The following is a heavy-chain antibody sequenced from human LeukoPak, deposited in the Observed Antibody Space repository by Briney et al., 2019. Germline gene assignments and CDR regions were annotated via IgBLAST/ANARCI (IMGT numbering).Heavy chain of an antibody. Sequence: PGGSLRLSCAASGFTFTSSAMSWVRQAPGKGLEWVSVISGSGHSTDYADSVKGRFTVSRDNSKNTLYLQMTSLGAEDTAVYYCAKKRTYYDSWSGFAMDYWGQGALVTVSS. CDR1: GFTFTSSA. V-gene: IGHV3-23*01. D-gene: IGHD3-3*01. CDR2: ISGSGHST. J-gene: IGHJ4*02. CDR3: AKKRTYYDSWSGFAMDY.